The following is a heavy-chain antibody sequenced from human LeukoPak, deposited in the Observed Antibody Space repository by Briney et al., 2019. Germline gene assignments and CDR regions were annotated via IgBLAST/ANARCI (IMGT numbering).Heavy chain of an antibody. Sequence: EGSLRLSCAASGFTFSSYGMHWVRQAPGKGLEWVSLIYSGGSTYYADSVKGRFTISKDNSENSVYLQLNSVRAEDTAVYYCARSGDSEYSYGMDVWGQGTTVTVSS. J-gene: IGHJ6*02. V-gene: IGHV3-66*01. CDR3: ARSGDSEYSYGMDV. D-gene: IGHD2-21*01. CDR2: IYSGGST. CDR1: GFTFSSYG.